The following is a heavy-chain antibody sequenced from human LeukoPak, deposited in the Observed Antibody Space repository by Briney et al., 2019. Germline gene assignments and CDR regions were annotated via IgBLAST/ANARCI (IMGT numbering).Heavy chain of an antibody. Sequence: PSETLSLTCTVSGGSISSSSYYWGWIRQPPGKGLEWIGSIYYSGSTYYNPSLKSRVTISVDTSKNQFSLKLSSVTAADTAVYYCARAGSGSDYFDYWGQGTLVTVSS. D-gene: IGHD3-10*01. CDR1: GGSISSSSYY. CDR3: ARAGSGSDYFDY. V-gene: IGHV4-39*01. CDR2: IYYSGST. J-gene: IGHJ4*02.